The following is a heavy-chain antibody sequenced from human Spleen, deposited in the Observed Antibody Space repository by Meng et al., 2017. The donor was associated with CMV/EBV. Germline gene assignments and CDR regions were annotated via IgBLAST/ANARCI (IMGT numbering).Heavy chain of an antibody. J-gene: IGHJ4*02. CDR3: ARDEGAVDY. Sequence: GGSLRLSCAASGFTFDDYAMHWVRQAPGKGLEWVSGISWNSGSIGYADSVKGRFTISRDNAKNSLYLQMNSLRAEDTAVYYCARDEGAVDYWGQGTLVTVSS. CDR1: GFTFDDYA. CDR2: ISWNSGSI. V-gene: IGHV3-9*01. D-gene: IGHD1-26*01.